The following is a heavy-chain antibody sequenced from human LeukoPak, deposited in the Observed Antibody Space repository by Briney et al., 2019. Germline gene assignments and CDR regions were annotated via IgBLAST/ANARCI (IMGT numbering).Heavy chain of an antibody. CDR2: IYYSGST. CDR3: ASTYYYGSGSYSYYYYYMDV. J-gene: IGHJ6*03. CDR1: GGSISSGGYS. D-gene: IGHD3-10*01. Sequence: SETLSLTCAVSGGSISSGGYSWSWIRQPPGKGLEWIGYIYYSGSTYYNPSLKSRVTISVDTSKNQFSLKLSSVTAADTAVYYCASTYYYGSGSYSYYYYYMDVWGKGTTVTVSS. V-gene: IGHV4-30-4*07.